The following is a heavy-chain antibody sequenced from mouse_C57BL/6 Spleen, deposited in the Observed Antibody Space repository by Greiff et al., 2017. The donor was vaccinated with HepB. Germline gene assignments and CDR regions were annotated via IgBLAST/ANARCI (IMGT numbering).Heavy chain of an antibody. D-gene: IGHD1-1*01. J-gene: IGHJ2*01. V-gene: IGHV1-69*01. CDR1: GYTFTSYW. CDR3: ASNTVVAAYFAY. CDR2: IDPSDSYT. Sequence: QVQLQQPGAELVMPGASVKLSCKASGYTFTSYWMHWVKPRPGQGLEWIGEIDPSDSYTNYNQKFKGKSTLTVDKSSSTAYMQLSSLTSEVSAVDSGASNTVVAAYFAYWGQGTTVTVSS.